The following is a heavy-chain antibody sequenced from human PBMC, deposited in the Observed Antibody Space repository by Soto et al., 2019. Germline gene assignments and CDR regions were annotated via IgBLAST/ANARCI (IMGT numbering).Heavy chain of an antibody. V-gene: IGHV3-11*06. CDR1: GFTFTDHY. CDR3: VRQIMGAPTQ. Sequence: PVGSLTRSCAGSGFTFTDHYMIWVRQVPGKGLEWLSYISTSSSYRNYADSVKGRFTISRDDANNFLYLQMDSLRVDDTDFYYCVRQIMGAPTQWGQGTLVTGSS. J-gene: IGHJ4*02. CDR2: ISTSSSYR. D-gene: IGHD2-8*01.